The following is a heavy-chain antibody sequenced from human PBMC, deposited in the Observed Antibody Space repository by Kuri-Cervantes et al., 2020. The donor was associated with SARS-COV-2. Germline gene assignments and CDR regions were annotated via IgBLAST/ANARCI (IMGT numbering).Heavy chain of an antibody. J-gene: IGHJ5*02. D-gene: IGHD2-2*01. CDR2: INHSGST. CDR1: GGSFSGYY. CDR3: ARRGSDVVVPAAGNWFDP. Sequence: GSLRLSCAVYGGSFSGYYWSWIRQPPGKGLEWIGEINHSGSTNYNPSLKSRVTISVDTSKNQFSLKLSSVTAADTAVYCCARRGSDVVVPAAGNWFDPWGQGTLVTVSS. V-gene: IGHV4-34*01.